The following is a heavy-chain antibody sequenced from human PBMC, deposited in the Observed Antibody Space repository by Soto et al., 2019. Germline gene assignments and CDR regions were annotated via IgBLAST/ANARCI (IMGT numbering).Heavy chain of an antibody. CDR1: GGSISSSSYY. CDR2: IYYSGST. D-gene: IGHD2-2*01. Sequence: QLQLQESGPGLVKPSETLSLTCTVSGGSISSSSYYWGWIRQPPGKGLEWIGSIYYSGSTFYNPSLKSRVTISVDTSKNPFSLKRTSVTAADTAVYYCARSRDYYFDYWGQVILVTVSS. CDR3: ARSRDYYFDY. J-gene: IGHJ4*02. V-gene: IGHV4-39*01.